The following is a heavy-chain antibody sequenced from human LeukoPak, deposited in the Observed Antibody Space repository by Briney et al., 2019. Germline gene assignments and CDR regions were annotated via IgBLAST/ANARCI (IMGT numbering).Heavy chain of an antibody. J-gene: IGHJ3*02. CDR1: VDTFSSFA. Sequence: EASVSLSCEVSVDTFSSFAISCVPQAPRQGRESMGGIIPIFGTANYAQKFQGRVTITADESTSTAYMELSSLRSEDTDVYYCARAYPLETMVVNEYHDAFDIWGQGTMVTVSS. CDR3: ARAYPLETMVVNEYHDAFDI. D-gene: IGHD4-23*01. CDR2: IIPIFGTA. V-gene: IGHV1-69*01.